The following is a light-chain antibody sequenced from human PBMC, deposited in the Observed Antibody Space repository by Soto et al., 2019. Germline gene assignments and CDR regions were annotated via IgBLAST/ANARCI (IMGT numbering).Light chain of an antibody. V-gene: IGKV1-39*01. CDR1: QSISTY. J-gene: IGKJ1*01. CDR3: QHSYNTPRT. CDR2: GAS. Sequence: DIQMTQSPSSLSASVGDRVTITCRASQSISTYLNWYQQKPGKAPKLLIYGASSLQSGVPSRFSGSGSGKEFTLAISSLQPEDFATYYCQHSYNTPRTFGQGTKVEIK.